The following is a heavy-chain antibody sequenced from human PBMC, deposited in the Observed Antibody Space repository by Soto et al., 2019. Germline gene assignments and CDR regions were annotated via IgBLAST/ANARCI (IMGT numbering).Heavy chain of an antibody. Sequence: ASVKGSCQSTGYTFTSYARHWLRQAPGQRLECMGWIHEGIGNTKDSQKCQGRVTITRDTSASTAYMEQSSLRSEDTAVYYCARDPFEIVVVVATAPPDFDYWGQGNLVTVSS. CDR3: ARDPFEIVVVVATAPPDFDY. D-gene: IGHD2-15*01. J-gene: IGHJ4*02. V-gene: IGHV1-3*01. CDR1: GYTFTSYA. CDR2: IHEGIGNT.